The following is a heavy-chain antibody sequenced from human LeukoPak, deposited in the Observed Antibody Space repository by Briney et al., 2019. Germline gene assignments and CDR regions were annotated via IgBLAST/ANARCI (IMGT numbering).Heavy chain of an antibody. J-gene: IGHJ4*02. CDR2: IKQDGSEK. CDR3: AREDDWNYEDY. V-gene: IGHV3-7*01. CDR1: GFTFSSYW. D-gene: IGHD1-7*01. Sequence: GGSLRLSCAASGFTFSSYWMSWVRQAPGKGLEWVANIKQDGSEKYYVDSVKGRFTISRDNAKNSLYLQMNSLRAEDTAIYFCAREDDWNYEDYWGQGTLVTVSS.